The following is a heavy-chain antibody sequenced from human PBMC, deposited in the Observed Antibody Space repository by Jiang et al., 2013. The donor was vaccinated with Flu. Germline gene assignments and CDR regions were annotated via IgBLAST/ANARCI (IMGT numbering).Heavy chain of an antibody. V-gene: IGHV4-39*01. CDR2: IYYSGST. CDR1: GGSISSSSYY. J-gene: IGHJ5*02. CDR3: ARRCASSWYSGCWFDP. Sequence: GPGLVKPSETLSLTCTVSGGSISSSSYYWGWIRQPPGKGLEWIGSIYYSGSTYYNPSLKSRVTISVDTSKNQFSLKLSSVTAADTAVYYCARRCASSWYSGCWFDPWGQGTLVTVSS. D-gene: IGHD6-13*01.